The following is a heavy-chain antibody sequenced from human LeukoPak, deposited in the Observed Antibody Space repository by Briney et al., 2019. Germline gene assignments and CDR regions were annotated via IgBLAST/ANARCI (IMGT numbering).Heavy chain of an antibody. CDR2: IIPIFGIA. CDR1: GGTFSSYA. CDR3: ARGLAARRLYYYYMDV. V-gene: IGHV1-69*01. J-gene: IGHJ6*03. Sequence: SVKVSCKASGGTFSSYAISWVRQAPGQGLEWMGGIIPIFGIANYAQKFQGRVTITADESTSTAYMELSSLRSEDTAVYYCARGLAARRLYYYYMDVWGKGTTVTVSS. D-gene: IGHD6-6*01.